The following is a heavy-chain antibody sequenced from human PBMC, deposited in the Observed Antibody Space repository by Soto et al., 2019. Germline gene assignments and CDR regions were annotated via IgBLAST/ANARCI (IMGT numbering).Heavy chain of an antibody. J-gene: IGHJ5*02. CDR3: ARDNPYYYGSGSYYDVSPWFVP. CDR1: GGTFSSYT. V-gene: IGHV1-69*08. D-gene: IGHD3-10*01. Sequence: QVQLVQSGAEVKKPGSSVKVSCKASGGTFSSYTISWVRQAPGQGLEWMGRIIPILGIANYAQKFQGRVTIAADKSTSTAYMELSSLRSEDTAVYYCARDNPYYYGSGSYYDVSPWFVPWGQGTLVTVSS. CDR2: IIPILGIA.